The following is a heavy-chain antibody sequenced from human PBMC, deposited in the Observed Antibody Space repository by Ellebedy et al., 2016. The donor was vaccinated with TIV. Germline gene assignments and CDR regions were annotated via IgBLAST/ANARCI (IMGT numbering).Heavy chain of an antibody. J-gene: IGHJ4*02. CDR2: IYYSGST. CDR3: ARGATHRRSTMITNFDC. CDR1: GGSISTSTYY. Sequence: MPSETLSLTCTVSGGSISTSTYYWGWIRQPPGKGLEWIGSIYYSGSTYYNPSLKSRVTISVDTSKNQFSLKLSSVTAADTAVYYCARGATHRRSTMITNFDCWGQGTLVTVSS. V-gene: IGHV4-39*07. D-gene: IGHD4-23*01.